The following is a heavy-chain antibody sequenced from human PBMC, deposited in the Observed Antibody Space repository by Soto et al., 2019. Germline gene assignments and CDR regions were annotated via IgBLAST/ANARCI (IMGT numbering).Heavy chain of an antibody. D-gene: IGHD3-10*01. V-gene: IGHV3-23*01. CDR1: GFTFSSYA. CDR3: AKSGKGYYYGSGSYYNPDY. CDR2: ISGSGGST. Sequence: EVQRLESGGGLVQPGGSLRLSCAASGFTFSSYAMSWVRQAPGKGLEWVSAISGSGGSTYYADSVKGRFTISRDNSKNTLYLQMNSLRAEDTAVYYCAKSGKGYYYGSGSYYNPDYWGQGTLVTVSS. J-gene: IGHJ4*02.